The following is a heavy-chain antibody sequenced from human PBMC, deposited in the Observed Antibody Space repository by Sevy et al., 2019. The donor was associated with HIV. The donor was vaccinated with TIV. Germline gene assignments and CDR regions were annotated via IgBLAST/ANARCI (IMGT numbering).Heavy chain of an antibody. D-gene: IGHD5-12*01. CDR3: ASKRGYKHGPFDY. J-gene: IGHJ4*02. Sequence: SETLSLTCTVSGGSISNSDSYWSWIRQSPGKGLEWIGYIHYTGGTYYNPFLKSRVAMSVDTSEKQYSLKLSSMTEADTAVYYCASKRGYKHGPFDYWGQGALVTVSS. CDR2: IHYTGGT. CDR1: GGSISNSDSY. V-gene: IGHV4-30-4*02.